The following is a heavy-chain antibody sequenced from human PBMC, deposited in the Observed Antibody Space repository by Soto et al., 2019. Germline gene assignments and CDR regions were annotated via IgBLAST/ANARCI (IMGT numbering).Heavy chain of an antibody. CDR3: ARGIIAGPGRDYFDY. CDR2: IRHDGTNK. J-gene: IGHJ4*02. D-gene: IGHD6-13*01. V-gene: IGHV3-33*01. Sequence: QVQLVESGGGVVQPGRSLRLSCAASGFTFSSYGMHWVRQAPGKGLAWVAAIRHDGTNKYYAESVKGRFTIYRDNSKNKMELQMSGLRVDDTAVYYCARGIIAGPGRDYFDYWGQGTLVTVSS. CDR1: GFTFSSYG.